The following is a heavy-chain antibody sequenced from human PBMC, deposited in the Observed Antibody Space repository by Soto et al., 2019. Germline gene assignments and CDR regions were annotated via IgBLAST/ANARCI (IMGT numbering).Heavy chain of an antibody. CDR3: AHSSCSGGSCYSFIWFDP. V-gene: IGHV2-5*02. Sequence: QITLKESGPPLVKPTQTLTLTCTFSGFSLSTSGVGVGWIRQPPGKALEWLALIYWDDDKRYSPSLKSRLTITKDTSKNQVVLTMTNMDPVDTATYYCAHSSCSGGSCYSFIWFDPWGQGTLVTVSS. J-gene: IGHJ5*02. D-gene: IGHD2-15*01. CDR1: GFSLSTSGVG. CDR2: IYWDDDK.